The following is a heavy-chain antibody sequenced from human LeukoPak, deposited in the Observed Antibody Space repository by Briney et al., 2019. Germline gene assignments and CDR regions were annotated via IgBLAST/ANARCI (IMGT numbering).Heavy chain of an antibody. CDR1: GGSFSGYY. D-gene: IGHD6-13*01. V-gene: IGHV4-34*01. J-gene: IGHJ5*02. CDR3: ARGGGKIAAAGTWWFDP. Sequence: SETLSLTCAVYGGSFSGYYWSWIRQPPGKGLERIGEINHSGSTNYNPSLKSRVTISVDTSKNQFSLKLSSVTAADTAVYYCARGGGKIAAAGTWWFDPWGQGTLVTVSS. CDR2: INHSGST.